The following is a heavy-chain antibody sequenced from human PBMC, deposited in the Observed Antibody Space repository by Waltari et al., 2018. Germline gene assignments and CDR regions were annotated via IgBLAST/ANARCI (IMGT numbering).Heavy chain of an antibody. D-gene: IGHD5-12*01. CDR1: GFTFSSSW. CDR3: AVYLRSSPFDP. V-gene: IGHV3-74*01. CDR2: INSDGSTT. J-gene: IGHJ5*02. Sequence: EVQLVESGGGLVQPGGSLRLSCAASGFTFSSSWMHWVRQAPGKGLVWVSRINSDGSTTGYADSVKGRFTISRDNTKNTLSLQMNSLRDEDTAVYYCAVYLRSSPFDPWGQGTLVTVSS.